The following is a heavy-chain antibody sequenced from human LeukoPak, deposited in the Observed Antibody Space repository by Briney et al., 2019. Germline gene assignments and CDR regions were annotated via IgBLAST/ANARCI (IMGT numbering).Heavy chain of an antibody. CDR1: GGSFSGYY. Sequence: NASETLSLTCAVYGGSFSGYYWSWIRQPPGKGLEWIGEINHGGSTNYNPSLKSRVTISLDTSKNQFSLRLSSVTAADTAVYYCARAGYELPGAPNDYWGQGTLVTVPS. J-gene: IGHJ4*02. CDR3: ARAGYELPGAPNDY. CDR2: INHGGST. D-gene: IGHD3-3*01. V-gene: IGHV4-34*01.